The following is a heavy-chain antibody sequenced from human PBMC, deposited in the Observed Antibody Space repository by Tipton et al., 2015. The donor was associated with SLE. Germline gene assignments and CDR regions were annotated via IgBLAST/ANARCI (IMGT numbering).Heavy chain of an antibody. D-gene: IGHD6-19*01. Sequence: LRLSCTVSGGSISSYYWSWIRQPPGKGLEWIGSIYYSGSTYYNPSLKSRVTISVDKSKNQFSLKLSSVTAADTALYYCARAGGQWLVLGWGQGTLVTVSS. V-gene: IGHV4-39*07. CDR1: GGSISSYY. J-gene: IGHJ4*02. CDR2: IYYSGST. CDR3: ARAGGQWLVLG.